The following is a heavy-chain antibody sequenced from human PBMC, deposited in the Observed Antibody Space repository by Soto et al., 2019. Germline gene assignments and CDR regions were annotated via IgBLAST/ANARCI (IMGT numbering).Heavy chain of an antibody. CDR1: GYTFTSYG. CDR3: ARVTTKYYGSGCPF. Sequence: GASVKVSCKASGYTFTSYGISWVRQAPGQGLEWMGWISAYNGNTNYAQKLQGRVTMTTDTSTSTAYMELRSLRSDDTAVYYCARVTTKYYGSGCPFWGQGTLVTVPQ. CDR2: ISAYNGNT. J-gene: IGHJ4*02. D-gene: IGHD3-10*01. V-gene: IGHV1-18*01.